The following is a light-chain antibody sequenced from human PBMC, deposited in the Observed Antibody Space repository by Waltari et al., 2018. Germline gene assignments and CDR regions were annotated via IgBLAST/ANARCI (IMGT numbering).Light chain of an antibody. CDR2: GAS. CDR1: QSVSSSY. Sequence: EIVLTQSPDTLSLSPGERGTLSCRASQSVSSSYLAWYQQKPGQAPRLLIYGASSRATGIPDRFSGSGSGIDFTLTISRLEPEDFAVYYCQQYGSSPWTFGQGTKVEIK. J-gene: IGKJ1*01. V-gene: IGKV3-20*01. CDR3: QQYGSSPWT.